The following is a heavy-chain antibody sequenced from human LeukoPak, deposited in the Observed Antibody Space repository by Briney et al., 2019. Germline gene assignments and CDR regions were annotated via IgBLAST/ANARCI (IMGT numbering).Heavy chain of an antibody. CDR1: GFTFDDYT. D-gene: IGHD1-26*01. V-gene: IGHV3-43*01. Sequence: GGSLRLSCAASGFTFDDYTMHWVRQAPGKGLEWVSLISWDGGSTYYADSVKGRFTISRDNSKNSLYLQMNSLRTEDTALYYCAKGARWELPGGDNWFDPWGQGTLVTVSS. CDR3: AKGARWELPGGDNWFDP. J-gene: IGHJ5*02. CDR2: ISWDGGST.